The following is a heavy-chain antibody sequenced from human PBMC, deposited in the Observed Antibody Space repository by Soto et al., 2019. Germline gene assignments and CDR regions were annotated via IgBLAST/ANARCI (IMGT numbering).Heavy chain of an antibody. V-gene: IGHV2-5*02. Sequence: QITLKESGPTLVKPTQTLTLTCTFSGFSLSTTGVGVGWIRQPPGKALEWLALIYWDDDKRYNPSLNSRITITKDTSKNQVVLAMTTVDPVDTATYYCVQSRCGGDCLQSYSSHSYYGLDVWGQGTTVTVSS. J-gene: IGHJ6*02. D-gene: IGHD2-21*02. CDR1: GFSLSTTGVG. CDR2: IYWDDDK. CDR3: VQSRCGGDCLQSYSSHSYYGLDV.